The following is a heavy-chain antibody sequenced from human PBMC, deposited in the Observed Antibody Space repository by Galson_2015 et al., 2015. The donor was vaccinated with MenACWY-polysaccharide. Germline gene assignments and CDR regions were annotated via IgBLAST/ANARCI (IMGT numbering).Heavy chain of an antibody. D-gene: IGHD6-13*01. V-gene: IGHV3-30*02. CDR3: AKDRTAAASDGDY. Sequence: SLRLSCAASGFTFSSYGMHWVRQAPGKGLKWVAFIRYDGRDKYYADSVKGRFTLSRDNSKNTLYLQMDSLRAEDTDVYYCAKDRTAAASDGDYWGQGTLVTVSS. CDR2: IRYDGRDK. J-gene: IGHJ4*02. CDR1: GFTFSSYG.